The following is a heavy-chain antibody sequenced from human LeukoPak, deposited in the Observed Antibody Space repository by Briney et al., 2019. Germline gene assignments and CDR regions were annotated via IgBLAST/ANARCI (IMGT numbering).Heavy chain of an antibody. Sequence: ASVKVSCKASGYTFTNYGIHWVRQAPGQGLEWMGWISGYNDNPHYAQKFQGRVTMTADTSTSTAYMDLRSLTSDDTAVYYCARDGTTTDDYWGQGTLVTVSS. CDR2: ISGYNDNP. CDR3: ARDGTTTDDY. CDR1: GYTFTNYG. J-gene: IGHJ4*02. V-gene: IGHV1-18*01. D-gene: IGHD1-26*01.